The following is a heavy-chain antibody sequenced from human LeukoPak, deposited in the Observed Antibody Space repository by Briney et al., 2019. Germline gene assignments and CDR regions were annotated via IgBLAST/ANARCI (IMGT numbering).Heavy chain of an antibody. J-gene: IGHJ3*02. V-gene: IGHV3-13*01. CDR1: GLTFSSSD. CDR2: IGTTGDT. CDR3: ARLRSAAFDI. Sequence: PGGSLRLSCAASGLTFSSSDMHWVRQATGKGLEWVSAIGTTGDTYYPGSVKGRFTISRENAKNSLYLQMNSLRAGDTAVYYCARLRSAAFDIWGQGTMVTVSS. D-gene: IGHD4-17*01.